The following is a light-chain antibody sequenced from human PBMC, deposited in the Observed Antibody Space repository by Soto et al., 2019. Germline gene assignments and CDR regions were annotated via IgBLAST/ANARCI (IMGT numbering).Light chain of an antibody. V-gene: IGKV3-15*01. J-gene: IGKJ4*01. Sequence: EIVMTQSPATLSVSPGERVTLSCRASQGVGSTLAWYQQQPGQAPRLLIYDAYIRATGVPARFSGSGSGTEFTLTISSLQSEDFAVYYCQHYKTWPLAFGGGTKVEIK. CDR2: DAY. CDR1: QGVGST. CDR3: QHYKTWPLA.